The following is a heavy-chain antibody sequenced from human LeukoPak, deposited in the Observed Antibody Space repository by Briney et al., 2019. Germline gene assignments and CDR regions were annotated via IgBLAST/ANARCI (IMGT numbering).Heavy chain of an antibody. CDR1: GYTFTNYA. J-gene: IGHJ4*02. D-gene: IGHD3-3*01. V-gene: IGHV1-18*01. Sequence: ASVKVSCKASGYTFTNYAFSWVRQAPGQGLEWMGWVSAYNGNTAYVQKFQGRVTMTTETSTSTVYMELRSLRSDDTAVYYCARDLGGTFEWLPHFDYWGQGTLVTVSS. CDR2: VSAYNGNT. CDR3: ARDLGGTFEWLPHFDY.